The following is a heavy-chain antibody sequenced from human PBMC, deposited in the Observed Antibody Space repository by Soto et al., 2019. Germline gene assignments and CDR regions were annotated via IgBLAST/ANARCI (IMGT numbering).Heavy chain of an antibody. V-gene: IGHV3-7*05. Sequence: EVQLVESGGGLVQPGGSLRLSCAASGFTFNAYWMTWVRQAPGKGLEWGANINRDGTEKNYVDSVKGRFTVSRDNAKNSLHLQMYSLRAEDTAVYYCVRDRTEYGSYGSSYYDVFDIWGQGTKVTVSS. CDR1: GFTFNAYW. CDR3: VRDRTEYGSYGSSYYDVFDI. D-gene: IGHD6-6*01. CDR2: INRDGTEK. J-gene: IGHJ3*02.